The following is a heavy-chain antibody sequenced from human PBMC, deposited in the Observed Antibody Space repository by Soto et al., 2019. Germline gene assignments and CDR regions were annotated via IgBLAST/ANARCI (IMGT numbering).Heavy chain of an antibody. CDR3: ATSVRFCVSATCHVDS. CDR1: GYTFHSSA. Sequence: ASVKVPCKPCGYTFHSSAMHGLRQAPAQRLEWMGWINGGNGKTKYSQKFQGRVTITRDTSASTAYMELSSLRFEDTAVFYCATSVRFCVSATCHVDSWGHGTLVTVSS. D-gene: IGHD3-3*01. J-gene: IGHJ5*01. V-gene: IGHV1-3*01. CDR2: INGGNGKT.